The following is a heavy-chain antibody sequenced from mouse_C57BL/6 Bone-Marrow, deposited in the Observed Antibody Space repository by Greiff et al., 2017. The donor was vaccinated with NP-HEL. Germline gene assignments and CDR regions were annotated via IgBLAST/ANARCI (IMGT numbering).Heavy chain of an antibody. D-gene: IGHD2-2*01. CDR2: IWSGGSK. Sequence: VHLVESGPGLVQPSQSLSITCTVSGFSLTSSGVHWVRQSPGKGLEWLGVIWSGGSKAYNAAFISRLSISKDNSKSQVFFKMNSLQADDTAIYYCARNWGVTTGGLDYWGQGTTLTVSS. CDR3: ARNWGVTTGGLDY. J-gene: IGHJ2*01. V-gene: IGHV2-2*01. CDR1: GFSLTSSG.